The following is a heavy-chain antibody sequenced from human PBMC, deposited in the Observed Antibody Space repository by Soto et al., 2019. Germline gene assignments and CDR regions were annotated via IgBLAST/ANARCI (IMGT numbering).Heavy chain of an antibody. V-gene: IGHV3-30*18. CDR1: GFTFSSYG. CDR2: ISYDGSDK. J-gene: IGHJ4*02. D-gene: IGHD3-10*01. Sequence: GGSLRLSCAASGFTFSSYGIHWVRQVAGKGLEWVGIISYDGSDKYYADSVKGRFTISRDNSKNTLYLQMNSLRADDTAVYYCAKDLRFSGSGSYYAFAYWGQGTLVTVSS. CDR3: AKDLRFSGSGSYYAFAY.